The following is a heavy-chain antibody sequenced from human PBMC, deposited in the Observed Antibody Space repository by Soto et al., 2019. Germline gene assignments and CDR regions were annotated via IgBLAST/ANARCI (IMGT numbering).Heavy chain of an antibody. Sequence: PSETLSLTCTVSGGSISSGDYYCSWIRQPPGKGLEWIGYIYYSGSTYYDPTLKSRVTISVDTSKNQFSMKLSSVTAADTAVYYCARGGLRYGDYVPYYYYGMDVWGQGTTVTVSS. J-gene: IGHJ6*02. D-gene: IGHD4-17*01. V-gene: IGHV4-30-4*01. CDR1: GGSISSGDYY. CDR3: ARGGLRYGDYVPYYYYGMDV. CDR2: IYYSGST.